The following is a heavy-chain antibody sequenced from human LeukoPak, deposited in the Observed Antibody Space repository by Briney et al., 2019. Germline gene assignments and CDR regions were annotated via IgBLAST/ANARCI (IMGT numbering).Heavy chain of an antibody. CDR1: GGSFSSYA. Sequence: SVKVSCKASGGSFSSYAISWVRQAPGQGLEWMGRIIPILGIARYAQKFQGRVTITADKSTSTAYMELSSLRSEDTAVYYCARLQNSGYEYWGQGTLVTVSS. D-gene: IGHD5-12*01. CDR3: ARLQNSGYEY. V-gene: IGHV1-69*04. CDR2: IIPILGIA. J-gene: IGHJ4*02.